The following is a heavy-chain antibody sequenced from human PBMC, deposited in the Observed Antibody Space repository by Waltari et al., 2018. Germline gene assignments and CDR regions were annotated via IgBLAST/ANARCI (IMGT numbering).Heavy chain of an antibody. D-gene: IGHD5-18*01. CDR3: ARVGYSYGSYFDY. CDR1: GFTVSSNY. CDR2: SYSGGST. V-gene: IGHV3-66*02. Sequence: EVQLVESGGGLVQPGGSLRLSCAASGFTVSSNYMSWVRQAPGKGLEWVSVSYSGGSTYDADSVKGRFTISRDNSKNTLYLQMNSLRAEDTAVYYCARVGYSYGSYFDYWGQGTLVTVSS. J-gene: IGHJ4*02.